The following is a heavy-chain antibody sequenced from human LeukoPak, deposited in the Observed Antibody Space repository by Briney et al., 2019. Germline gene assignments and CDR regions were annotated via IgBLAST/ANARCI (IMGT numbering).Heavy chain of an antibody. CDR3: ASRADSSGYYYFDY. J-gene: IGHJ4*02. CDR2: INHSGST. D-gene: IGHD3-22*01. V-gene: IGHV4-34*01. CDR1: GGSFSGYY. Sequence: SETLSLTCAVYGGSFSGYYWSWIRQPPGKGLEWIGEINHSGSTNYNPSLKSRVTISEDTSKNQFSLKLSSVTAADTAVYYCASRADSSGYYYFDYWGQGTLVTVSS.